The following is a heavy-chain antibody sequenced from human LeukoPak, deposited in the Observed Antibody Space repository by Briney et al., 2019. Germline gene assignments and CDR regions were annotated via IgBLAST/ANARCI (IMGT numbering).Heavy chain of an antibody. CDR1: GFTFSSYS. CDR2: ITSSSSYI. J-gene: IGHJ3*02. Sequence: PGGSLRLSCAASGFTFSSYSMNWVRQAPGKGLEWVSSITSSSSYIYYADSVKGRFTISRDNAKNSLYLQMNSLRAEDTAVDYCASEYCSSTSCYGDAFDIWGQGTMVTVSS. V-gene: IGHV3-21*01. D-gene: IGHD2-2*01. CDR3: ASEYCSSTSCYGDAFDI.